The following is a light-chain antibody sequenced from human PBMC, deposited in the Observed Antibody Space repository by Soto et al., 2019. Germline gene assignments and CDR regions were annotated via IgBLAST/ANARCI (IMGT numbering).Light chain of an antibody. CDR2: GAS. CDR1: QSVSTNY. Sequence: EIVLTQSPGTLSLSPGERATLSCRASQSVSTNYLAWYQQKPGPSPRLLIYGASSRATGIPYRFSGSGSGTDFTLTISRLEPEDFAVYYCQYYGSSPWTFGQGTKVEI. CDR3: QYYGSSPWT. J-gene: IGKJ1*01. V-gene: IGKV3-20*01.